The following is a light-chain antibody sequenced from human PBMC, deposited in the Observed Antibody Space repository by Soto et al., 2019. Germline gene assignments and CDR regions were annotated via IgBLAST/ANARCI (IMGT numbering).Light chain of an antibody. CDR3: QQYGSSSWT. CDR2: GAS. Sequence: EIVLTQSPGTLSLSPGERATLSCRTSQSISSSYLAWYQQKPGQAPRLLIYGASSSATGIPERFSGSGSGTDFTLTISNLEPDDFAVYYCQQYGSSSWTFGQGTKVEIK. J-gene: IGKJ1*01. CDR1: QSISSSY. V-gene: IGKV3-20*01.